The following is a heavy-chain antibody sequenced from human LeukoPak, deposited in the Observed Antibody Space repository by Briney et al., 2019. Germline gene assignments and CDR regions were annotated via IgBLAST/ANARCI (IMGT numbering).Heavy chain of an antibody. CDR2: ISGSGGST. D-gene: IGHD6-13*01. CDR3: AKDQEYSSSWYGVYYFDY. J-gene: IGHJ4*02. Sequence: GGSLRLSCAASGVTFSSYAMSWVRQAPGKGLEWVSAISGSGGSTYYADSVKSRFTISRNNSKNTLYLQMISLRAEDTAVYYCAKDQEYSSSWYGVYYFDYWGQGTLVTVSS. V-gene: IGHV3-23*01. CDR1: GVTFSSYA.